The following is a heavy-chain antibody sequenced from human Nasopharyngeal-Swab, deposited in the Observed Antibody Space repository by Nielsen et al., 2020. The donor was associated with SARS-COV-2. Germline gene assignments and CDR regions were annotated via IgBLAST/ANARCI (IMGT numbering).Heavy chain of an antibody. CDR1: RFTFSRWP. Sequence: GESLKISCVASRFTFSRWPMHWVRQAPGKGLEWVTVISSDGSDKQYVDSVKGRFTISRDNSKNTLYLQVKSPRADDTGVYYCASLRADTPDSAYLGQGTLVTVSS. J-gene: IGHJ4*02. D-gene: IGHD2-15*01. V-gene: IGHV3-30*03. CDR2: ISSDGSDK. CDR3: ASLRADTPDSAY.